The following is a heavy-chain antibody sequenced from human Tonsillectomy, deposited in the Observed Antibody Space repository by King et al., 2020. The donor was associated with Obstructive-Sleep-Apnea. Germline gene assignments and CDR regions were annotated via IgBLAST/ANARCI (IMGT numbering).Heavy chain of an antibody. CDR1: GFTFRNYA. CDR2: ISYDESRK. Sequence: VQLVESGGGVVQSGRSLRLSCAASGFTFRNYAIHWVRQAPGKGLEWVAVISYDESRKFYADSVKGRFTISRDNSKNTLYLQMNSLRREETAVYYCVKNKEDFYYETSGYHPLGMDVWGQGTTVTVSS. J-gene: IGHJ6*02. D-gene: IGHD3-22*01. CDR3: VKNKEDFYYETSGYHPLGMDV. V-gene: IGHV3-30-3*02.